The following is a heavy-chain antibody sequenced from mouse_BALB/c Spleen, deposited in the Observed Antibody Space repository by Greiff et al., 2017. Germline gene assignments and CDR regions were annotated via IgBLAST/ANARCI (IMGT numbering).Heavy chain of an antibody. CDR2: ISSGSSTI. CDR3: ARGLGYYFDY. Sequence: EVKLMESGGGLVQPGGSRKLSCAASGFTFSSFGMHWVRQAPEKGLEWVAYISSGSSTIYYADTVKGRFTISRDNPKNTLFLQMTSLRSEDTAMYYCARGLGYYFDYWGQGTTLTVSS. D-gene: IGHD4-1*01. CDR1: GFTFSSFG. V-gene: IGHV5-17*02. J-gene: IGHJ2*01.